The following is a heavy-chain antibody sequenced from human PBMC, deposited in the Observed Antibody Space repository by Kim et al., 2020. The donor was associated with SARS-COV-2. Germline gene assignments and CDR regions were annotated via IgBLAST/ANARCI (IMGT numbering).Heavy chain of an antibody. V-gene: IGHV1-18*01. CDR1: GYTFTSYG. D-gene: IGHD2-8*01. J-gene: IGHJ5*02. Sequence: ASVKVSCKASGYTFTSYGISWVRQAPGQGLEWMGWISAYNGNTNYAQKLQGRVTMTTDTSTSTAYMELRSLRSDDTAVYYCARVGRDIVLMVYGWFDPWGQGTLVTVSS. CDR3: ARVGRDIVLMVYGWFDP. CDR2: ISAYNGNT.